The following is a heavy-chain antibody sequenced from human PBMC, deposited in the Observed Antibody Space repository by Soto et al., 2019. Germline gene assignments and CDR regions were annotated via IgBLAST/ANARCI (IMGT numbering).Heavy chain of an antibody. V-gene: IGHV3-74*01. Sequence: GGSLRLSCETSGFSFSSFFMHWVRQGPGKGLEWVSRISNDGTGTTYADSVQGRFTVSRDNSKTTVYLQMNRLRPEDTAVYFCVRDQDSRGYSVFNLWGQGTQVTVSS. CDR1: GFSFSSFF. CDR3: VRDQDSRGYSVFNL. J-gene: IGHJ5*02. D-gene: IGHD3-22*01. CDR2: ISNDGTGT.